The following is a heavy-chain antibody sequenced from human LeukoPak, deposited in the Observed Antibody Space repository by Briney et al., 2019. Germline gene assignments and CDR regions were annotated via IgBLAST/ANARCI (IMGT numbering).Heavy chain of an antibody. CDR3: ARGGPHHGFDI. Sequence: ASVKVSCKASGYTFTDYYMHWVRQSPGQGLEWMGWIVTNNGATNYAQNFKGRVTMTRDTSVSTGYVEVSGLRPDDTAVYYCARGGPHHGFDIWAQGTMVTVSS. CDR2: IVTNNGAT. J-gene: IGHJ3*02. V-gene: IGHV1-2*02. CDR1: GYTFTDYY.